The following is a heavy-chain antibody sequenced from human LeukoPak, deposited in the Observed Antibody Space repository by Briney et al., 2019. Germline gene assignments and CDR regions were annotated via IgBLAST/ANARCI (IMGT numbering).Heavy chain of an antibody. CDR3: AKDGMAYSSSSNLYYYYYYMDV. J-gene: IGHJ6*03. V-gene: IGHV3-43D*03. Sequence: PGGSLRLSCAASGFTFDDYAMHWVRQAPGKGLEWVSLISWDGGSTYYADSVKGRFTISRDNSKNSLYLQMNSLRAEDTALYYCAKDGMAYSSSSNLYYYYYYMDVWGKGTTVTVSS. CDR2: ISWDGGST. CDR1: GFTFDDYA. D-gene: IGHD6-6*01.